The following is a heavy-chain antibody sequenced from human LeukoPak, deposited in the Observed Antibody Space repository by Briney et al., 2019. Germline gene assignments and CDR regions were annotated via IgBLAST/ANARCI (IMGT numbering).Heavy chain of an antibody. CDR2: IKQDGSEK. CDR3: ARDPYSGSYGHLYYYYMDV. D-gene: IGHD1-26*01. V-gene: IGHV3-7*01. Sequence: GGSLRLSCTTSGFTFTDYWMTWVRQAPGKGLEWVANIKQDGSEKYYVDSVKGRFTISRDNAKNSLYLQMNSLRAEDTAVYYCARDPYSGSYGHLYYYYMDVWGKGTTVTISS. J-gene: IGHJ6*03. CDR1: GFTFTDYW.